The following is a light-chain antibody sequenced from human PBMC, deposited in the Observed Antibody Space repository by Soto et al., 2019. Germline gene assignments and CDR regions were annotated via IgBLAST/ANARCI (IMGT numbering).Light chain of an antibody. CDR3: HHYYNTPHT. CDR1: QSILYRSNNKNY. V-gene: IGKV4-1*01. Sequence: DIVMTQSPDSLAVSLGERATINCKSSQSILYRSNNKNYLAWYQQKPGQPPKLLIYWASTRESGVPDRFTGSGSGTDFTLTISSLQAEDVAVYYCHHYYNTPHTFGQGTRVEIK. J-gene: IGKJ2*01. CDR2: WAS.